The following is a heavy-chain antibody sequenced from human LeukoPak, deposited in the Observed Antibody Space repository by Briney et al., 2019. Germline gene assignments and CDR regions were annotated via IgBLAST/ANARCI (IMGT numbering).Heavy chain of an antibody. J-gene: IGHJ5*02. D-gene: IGHD2-2*01. Sequence: ASVKVSCKASGYTFTSYGISWVRQAPGQGLEWMGWISAYNGNTNYAQKLQGRVTMTTDTSTSTAYMELRSLRSDDTAVYYCARDILGGCSSTSCPWGWFDPWGLGTLVTVSS. V-gene: IGHV1-18*01. CDR2: ISAYNGNT. CDR1: GYTFTSYG. CDR3: ARDILGGCSSTSCPWGWFDP.